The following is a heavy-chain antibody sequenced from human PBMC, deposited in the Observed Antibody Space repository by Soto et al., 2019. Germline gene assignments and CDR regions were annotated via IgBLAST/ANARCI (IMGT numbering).Heavy chain of an antibody. J-gene: IGHJ6*02. CDR2: ISGSGGST. Sequence: PGGSLRLSCAASGFTFSSYAMSWVRQAPGKGLEWVSAISGSGGSTYYADSVKGRFTISRDNSKNTLYLQMNSLRAEDTAVYYCAKEGQLLLPNIYYYYGMDVWGQGTTVTVSS. V-gene: IGHV3-23*01. CDR1: GFTFSSYA. D-gene: IGHD1-26*01. CDR3: AKEGQLLLPNIYYYYGMDV.